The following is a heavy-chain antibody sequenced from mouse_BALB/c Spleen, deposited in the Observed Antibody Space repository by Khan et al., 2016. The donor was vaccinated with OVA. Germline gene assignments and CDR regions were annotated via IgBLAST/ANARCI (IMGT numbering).Heavy chain of an antibody. CDR3: ARSGYDFFAY. V-gene: IGHV1-80*01. CDR1: GYAFSNYW. J-gene: IGHJ3*01. D-gene: IGHD2-14*01. Sequence: QVQLKQSGAELVRPGSSMKISCKASGYAFSNYWMNWVKQGPGQGLEWIGQIYPGDGNTNYNGKFKDQATLTADQSSNTAYMQLSSLKSEDSAVYFCARSGYDFFAYWGQGTLVTVSA. CDR2: IYPGDGNT.